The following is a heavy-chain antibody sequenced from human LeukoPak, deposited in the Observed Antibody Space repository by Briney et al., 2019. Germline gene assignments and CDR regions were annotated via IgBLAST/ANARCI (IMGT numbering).Heavy chain of an antibody. D-gene: IGHD5-18*01. Sequence: EASVSVSCKASGGTFSSYAISWVRQAPGQGLEWMGRIIPIFGIANYAQKFQGRVTITADKSTSTAYMELSSLRSEDTAVYYCASGTWIQLWFFDYWGQGTLVTVSS. J-gene: IGHJ4*02. CDR3: ASGTWIQLWFFDY. V-gene: IGHV1-69*04. CDR1: GGTFSSYA. CDR2: IIPIFGIA.